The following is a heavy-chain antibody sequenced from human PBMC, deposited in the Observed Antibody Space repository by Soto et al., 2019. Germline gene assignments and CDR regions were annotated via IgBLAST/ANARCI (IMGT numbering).Heavy chain of an antibody. D-gene: IGHD2-21*01. V-gene: IGHV4-59*02. J-gene: IGHJ6*02. CDR3: ARFPIPPYYYGMDV. CDR1: GGSVDNYH. CDR2: IYYSGST. Sequence: SETLSLTCTVSGGSVDNYHGSWIRQPPGKGLEWIGYIYYSGSTNYNPSLKSRVTISVDTSKNQFSLKLSSVTAADTAVYYCARFPIPPYYYGMDVWGQGTTVTVSS.